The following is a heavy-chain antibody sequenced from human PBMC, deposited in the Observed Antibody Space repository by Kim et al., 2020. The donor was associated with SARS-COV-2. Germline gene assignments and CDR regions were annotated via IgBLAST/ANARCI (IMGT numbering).Heavy chain of an antibody. J-gene: IGHJ4*01. CDR2: TYHTGRT. Sequence: SETLSLICNVSGASISSSSSNFWAWTRQPPGKGLEWIGTTYHTGRTHYSPSLKSRITISVDTSKNHFSLKLSSVTAADTAVYYCSRPGEYGDYPYFDSWG. V-gene: IGHV4-39*02. D-gene: IGHD4-17*01. CDR1: GASISSSSSNF. CDR3: SRPGEYGDYPYFDS.